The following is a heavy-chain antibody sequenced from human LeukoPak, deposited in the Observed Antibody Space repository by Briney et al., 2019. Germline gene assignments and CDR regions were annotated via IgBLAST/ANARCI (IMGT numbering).Heavy chain of an antibody. V-gene: IGHV1-46*01. CDR1: GYTFTSYY. D-gene: IGHD2-8*01. CDR3: ASVYLYGMDV. CDR2: INPSGGGT. J-gene: IGHJ6*02. Sequence: ASVKVSCKASGYTFTSYYMHWVRQAPGQGLERMAIINPSGGGTKYAQKFQGRVTMTRDTPTNTVYMELSSLRTEDTAVYYCASVYLYGMDVWGQGTTVTVSS.